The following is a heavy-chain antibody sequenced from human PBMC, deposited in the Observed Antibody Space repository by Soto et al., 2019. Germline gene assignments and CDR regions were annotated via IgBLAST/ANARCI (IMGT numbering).Heavy chain of an antibody. CDR2: IYYSGST. Sequence: PSETLSLTCTVSGGSISSSSYYWGWIRQPPGKGLEWIGSIYYSGSTYYNPSLKSRVTISVDTSKNQFSLKLSSVTAADTAVYYCAMNTPAAQWLANHFDYWGQGTLVTVYS. CDR1: GGSISSSSYY. V-gene: IGHV4-39*01. D-gene: IGHD6-19*01. CDR3: AMNTPAAQWLANHFDY. J-gene: IGHJ4*02.